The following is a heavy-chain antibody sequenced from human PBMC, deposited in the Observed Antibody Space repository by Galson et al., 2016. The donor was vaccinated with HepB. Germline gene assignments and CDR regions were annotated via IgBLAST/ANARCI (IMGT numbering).Heavy chain of an antibody. D-gene: IGHD4/OR15-4a*01. J-gene: IGHJ4*02. V-gene: IGHV3-7*01. Sequence: SLRLSCAASGFNLSGYWMSWVRQAPGKGLEWVANIKQDGSEKYYVDSVKGRFTISRDNAKNTLYLQMSSLRAEDTAVYYCARGHSANSFILDYWGQGTLVTVSS. CDR2: IKQDGSEK. CDR1: GFNLSGYW. CDR3: ARGHSANSFILDY.